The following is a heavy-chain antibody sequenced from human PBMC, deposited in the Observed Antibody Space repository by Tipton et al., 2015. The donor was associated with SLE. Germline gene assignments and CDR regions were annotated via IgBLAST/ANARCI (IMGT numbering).Heavy chain of an antibody. V-gene: IGHV5-51*01. CDR3: ARHRVATMYYFDY. Sequence: QLVQSGAQVRKPGESLKISCKTSGYDFAKYWIGWVRQMPGKGLEWMGIIYVGDSDTRYSPSFQGQVTISVDSSINTAYLQWSSLKASDTAIYYCARHRVATMYYFDYWGQGTLVTVSS. CDR2: IYVGDSDT. CDR1: GYDFAKYW. D-gene: IGHD5-12*01. J-gene: IGHJ4*02.